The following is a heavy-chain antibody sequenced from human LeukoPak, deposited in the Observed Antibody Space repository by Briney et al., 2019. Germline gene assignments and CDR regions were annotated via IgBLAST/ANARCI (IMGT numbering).Heavy chain of an antibody. CDR2: IYPGDSDT. D-gene: IGHD4-17*01. CDR1: GYSFTSYW. CDR3: ARAGHDYGDYDYDDY. J-gene: IGHJ4*02. Sequence: GESLKISCKGSGYSFTSYWIGWVRQMPGKGLEWMGIIYPGDSDTRCSPSFQGQVTISADKSISTAYLQWSSLKASDTAMYYCARAGHDYGDYDYDDYWGQGTLVTVSS. V-gene: IGHV5-51*01.